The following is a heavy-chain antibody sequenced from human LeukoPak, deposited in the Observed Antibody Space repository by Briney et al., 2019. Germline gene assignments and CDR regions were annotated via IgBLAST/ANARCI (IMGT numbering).Heavy chain of an antibody. V-gene: IGHV4-38-2*02. CDR1: GYSISSGYY. J-gene: IGHJ4*02. CDR2: IYHSGST. Sequence: PSETLSLTCTVSGYSISSGYYWGWIRQPPGKGLEWIGSIYHSGSTYYNPSLKSRVTISVDTSKNQFSLKLSSVTAADTAVYYCAREILGTSCYRCRYFDYWGQGTLVTVSS. D-gene: IGHD2-2*02. CDR3: AREILGTSCYRCRYFDY.